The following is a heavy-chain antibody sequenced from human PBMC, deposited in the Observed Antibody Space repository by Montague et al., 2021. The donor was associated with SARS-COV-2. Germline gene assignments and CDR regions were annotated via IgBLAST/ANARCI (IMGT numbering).Heavy chain of an antibody. V-gene: IGHV4-34*01. Sequence: SETLSLTCAVYGGSFSGYYWSWIRQPPGEGLEWIGEINHSGSTNYNPSLKSRVTISVDTSKNQFSLKPSSVTAADTAVYYCARVRAVPAAMRIFSLGRSYYGMDVWGQGTTVTVSS. D-gene: IGHD2-2*01. J-gene: IGHJ6*02. CDR2: INHSGST. CDR3: ARVRAVPAAMRIFSLGRSYYGMDV. CDR1: GGSFSGYY.